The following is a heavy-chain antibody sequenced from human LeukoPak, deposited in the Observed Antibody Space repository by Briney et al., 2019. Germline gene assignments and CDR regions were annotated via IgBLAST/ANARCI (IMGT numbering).Heavy chain of an antibody. V-gene: IGHV1-18*04. D-gene: IGHD3-9*01. CDR1: GDTFTSYG. CDR2: ISAYNGNT. CDR3: PKTAYEILTGYYSHFDY. J-gene: IGHJ4*02. Sequence: ASVKVSCKASGDTFTSYGISWVRQAPGQGREWIGWISAYNGNTNYAQKLQGRVTMTTDTSTSTAYMELSSLRSDDTFFFFRPKTAYEILTGYYSHFDYWGQGTLVTVSS.